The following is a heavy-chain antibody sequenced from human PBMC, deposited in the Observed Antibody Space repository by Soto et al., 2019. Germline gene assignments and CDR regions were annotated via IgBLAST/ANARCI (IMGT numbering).Heavy chain of an antibody. D-gene: IGHD3-10*01. Sequence: SETLSLTCTVSGGSISSYYWSWIRQPPGEGLEWIGYIYYSGSTNYKPSLKSRVTISVDTAKNQFSLKLSSVTAADTAVYYCARGRTYYYGSGSSALLYWGQGSLVTVSS. CDR3: ARGRTYYYGSGSSALLY. CDR2: IYYSGST. V-gene: IGHV4-59*12. J-gene: IGHJ4*02. CDR1: GGSISSYY.